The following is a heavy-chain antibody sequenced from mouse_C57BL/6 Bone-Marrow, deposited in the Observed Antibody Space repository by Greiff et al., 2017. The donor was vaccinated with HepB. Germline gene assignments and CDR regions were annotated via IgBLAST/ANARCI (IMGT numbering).Heavy chain of an antibody. V-gene: IGHV8-12*01. Sequence: QVTLKESGPGILQSSQTLSLTCSFSGFSLSTSGMGVSWIRQPSGKGLEWLAHIYWDDYKRYNPSLKSRLTISKDTSRNQLFLKITSVDTADTATYYCARRPLDGSSPWYFDVWGTGTTVTVSS. CDR2: IYWDDYK. D-gene: IGHD1-1*01. CDR1: GFSLSTSGMG. J-gene: IGHJ1*03. CDR3: ARRPLDGSSPWYFDV.